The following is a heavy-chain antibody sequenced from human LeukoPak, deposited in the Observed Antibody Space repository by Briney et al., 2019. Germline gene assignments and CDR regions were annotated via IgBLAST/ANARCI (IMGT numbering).Heavy chain of an antibody. D-gene: IGHD5-18*01. V-gene: IGHV4-59*01. CDR3: ASQMVRPRDGAFDI. Sequence: SETLSLTCSVSGGSITSSYWSWIRQPPGKGLEWIGYIHYSGNTNYNPSLKSRVTMSRDTSKSQFSLKLSSVTAADTAVYYCASQMVRPRDGAFDIWGQGTMVTVSS. CDR1: GGSITSSY. CDR2: IHYSGNT. J-gene: IGHJ3*02.